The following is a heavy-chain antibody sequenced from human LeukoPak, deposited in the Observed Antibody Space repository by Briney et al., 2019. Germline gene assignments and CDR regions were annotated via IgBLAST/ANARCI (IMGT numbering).Heavy chain of an antibody. CDR1: DYSISSGYY. V-gene: IGHV4-38-2*01. D-gene: IGHD5-24*01. CDR3: ARQGNGYSRVDY. CDR2: IYHSGNT. J-gene: IGHJ4*02. Sequence: PSETLALTCAVSDYSISSGYYWGWIRQPPGKGVEWIGSIYHSGNTYYNPSLKSRFTISIDTSKNQFFLKVNSVTAADTATYYCARQGNGYSRVDYWGQGTLVTVSS.